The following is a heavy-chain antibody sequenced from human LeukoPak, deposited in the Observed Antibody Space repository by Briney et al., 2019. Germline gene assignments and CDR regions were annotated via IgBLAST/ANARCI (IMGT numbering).Heavy chain of an antibody. V-gene: IGHV3-49*04. J-gene: IGHJ6*02. CDR2: IRSRAYGGTT. CDR3: MDV. CDR1: GSTFGDHA. Sequence: PGGSLRLSCSSYGSTFGDHAMSWVRQAPGKGLEWVGFIRSRAYGGTTEYAASVKSRFSISRDDSKGIAYLQMNSLKIEDTAVYYCMDVWGLGATVIVSS.